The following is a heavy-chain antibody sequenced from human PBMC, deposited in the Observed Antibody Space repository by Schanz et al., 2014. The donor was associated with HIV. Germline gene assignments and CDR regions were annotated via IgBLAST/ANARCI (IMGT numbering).Heavy chain of an antibody. V-gene: IGHV3-33*03. D-gene: IGHD6-13*01. CDR2: MWYDESHK. CDR3: ATFGSSWPGYFDS. J-gene: IGHJ4*02. CDR1: GFTFSSSG. Sequence: QVQLVESGGGVVQPGRSLRLSCAASGFTFSSSGMHWVRQAPGKGLEWVAAMWYDESHKGYADSVKGRFTISRDNSKNTLYLQMNSLRAEDTALYYCATFGSSWPGYFDSWGQGTLVTVSS.